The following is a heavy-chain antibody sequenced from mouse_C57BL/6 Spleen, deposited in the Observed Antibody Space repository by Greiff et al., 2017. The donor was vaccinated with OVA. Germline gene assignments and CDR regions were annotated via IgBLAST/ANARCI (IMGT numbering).Heavy chain of an antibody. CDR3: ARGEGNYGAWFAY. J-gene: IGHJ3*01. Sequence: VQLQQPGAELVMPGASVKLSCKASGYTFTSYWMPWVKQRPGQGLEWIGEIDPSDSYTNYNQKFKGKSTLTVDKSSSTAYMQLSSLTSEDSAVYYCARGEGNYGAWFAYWGQGTLVTVSA. CDR2: IDPSDSYT. V-gene: IGHV1-69*01. D-gene: IGHD2-1*01. CDR1: GYTFTSYW.